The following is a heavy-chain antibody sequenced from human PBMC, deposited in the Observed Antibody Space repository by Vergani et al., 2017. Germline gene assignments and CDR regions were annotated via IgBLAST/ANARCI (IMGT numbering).Heavy chain of an antibody. CDR2: MNPNSGNT. D-gene: IGHD2-21*02. V-gene: IGHV1-8*01. J-gene: IGHJ4*02. Sequence: QVQLVQSGAEVKKPGASVKVSCKASGYTFTSYDINWVRQATGQGLEWMGWMNPNSGNTGYAQKFEGIVTMTRNTSISTAYMELSSLRSEDTAVYYCARWVVTSTWKKRIHFDYWGQGTLVTVSS. CDR1: GYTFTSYD. CDR3: ARWVVTSTWKKRIHFDY.